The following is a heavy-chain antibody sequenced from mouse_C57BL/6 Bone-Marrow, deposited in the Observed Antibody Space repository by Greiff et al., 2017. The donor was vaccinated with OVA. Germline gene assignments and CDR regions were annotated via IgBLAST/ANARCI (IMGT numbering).Heavy chain of an antibody. CDR1: GYTFTSYW. CDR2: IDPSDSYT. CDR3: ARENGYDGGTWFAY. V-gene: IGHV1-69*01. J-gene: IGHJ3*01. Sequence: VQLQQPGAELVMPGASVKLSCKASGYTFTSYWMHWVKLRPGQGLEWIGEIDPSDSYTNYNQKFKGKSTLTVDKSSSTAYMQLSSLTSEDSAVYYCARENGYDGGTWFAYWGQGTLVTVSA. D-gene: IGHD2-2*01.